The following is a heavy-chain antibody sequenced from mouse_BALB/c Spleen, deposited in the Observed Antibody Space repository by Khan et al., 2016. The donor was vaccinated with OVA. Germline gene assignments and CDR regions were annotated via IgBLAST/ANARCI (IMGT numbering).Heavy chain of an antibody. V-gene: IGHV1S81*02. J-gene: IGHJ3*01. CDR3: TRSGYGTFAY. Sequence: QVQLKQSGAELVKPGASVRLSCKASGYTFTSYYLYWVKQRPGQGLEWIGDINPSNGGPNFNEKFKSKATLTVEKSSSTAYMQLSSLTSEDAAVYYGTRSGYGTFAYWGQGTLVTVSA. CDR2: INPSNGGP. D-gene: IGHD2-1*01. CDR1: GYTFTSYY.